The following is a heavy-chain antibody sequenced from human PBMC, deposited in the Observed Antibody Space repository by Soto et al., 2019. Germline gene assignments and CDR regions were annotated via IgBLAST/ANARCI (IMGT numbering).Heavy chain of an antibody. CDR1: GFTFANAW. V-gene: IGHV3-15*01. CDR2: IKSNTDGGTT. D-gene: IGHD5-18*01. J-gene: IGHJ4*02. Sequence: PGGSLRLSCAGAGFTFANAWMSWVRQAPGKGLEWVGRIKSNTDGGTTDFAAPVKGRFRISRDDSKKMVFLQMDSLKSEDTAVYYCTTDFGSTSYGFDYWGQGALVTVSS. CDR3: TTDFGSTSYGFDY.